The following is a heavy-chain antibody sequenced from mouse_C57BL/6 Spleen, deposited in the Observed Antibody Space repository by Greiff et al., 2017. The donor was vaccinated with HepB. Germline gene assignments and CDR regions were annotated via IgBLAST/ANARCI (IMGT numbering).Heavy chain of an antibody. V-gene: IGHV5-16*01. J-gene: IGHJ1*03. Sequence: EVLLVESEGGLVQPGGSMKLSCTASGFTFSDYYMAWVRQVPGKGLEWVANINYDGSSTNYLDSLKSRFIISTDNATNTLYLQMSRLTSEDTATYYCARRRIYYSNYVWYFDVWGTGTTVTVSS. CDR1: GFTFSDYY. CDR3: ARRRIYYSNYVWYFDV. CDR2: INYDGSST. D-gene: IGHD2-5*01.